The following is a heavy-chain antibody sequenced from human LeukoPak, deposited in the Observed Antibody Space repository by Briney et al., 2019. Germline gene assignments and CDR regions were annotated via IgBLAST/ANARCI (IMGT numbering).Heavy chain of an antibody. CDR2: IYSSGSS. CDR3: ARGPITYYYDSSGYYYDY. D-gene: IGHD3-22*01. CDR1: GGSISSYY. V-gene: IGHV4-59*12. J-gene: IGHJ4*02. Sequence: SETLSLTCTVSGGSISSYYWSWIRQPPGKGLEWIGYIYSSGSSNYNPSLKSRVTISVDTSKNQFSLKLSSVTAADTAVYYCARGPITYYYDSSGYYYDYWGQGTLVTVSS.